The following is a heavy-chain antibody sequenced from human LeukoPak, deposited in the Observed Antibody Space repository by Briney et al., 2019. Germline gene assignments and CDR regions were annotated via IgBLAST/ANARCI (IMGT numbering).Heavy chain of an antibody. Sequence: SVKVSCKASGGTFSSYAISWVRQAPGQGLEWMGGIIPIFGTANYAQKFQGRVTITTDESTSTAYMELSSLRSEDTAVYYCARDDRGIAVAGAFDIWGQGTMVTVSS. V-gene: IGHV1-69*05. J-gene: IGHJ3*02. CDR3: ARDDRGIAVAGAFDI. CDR2: IIPIFGTA. D-gene: IGHD6-19*01. CDR1: GGTFSSYA.